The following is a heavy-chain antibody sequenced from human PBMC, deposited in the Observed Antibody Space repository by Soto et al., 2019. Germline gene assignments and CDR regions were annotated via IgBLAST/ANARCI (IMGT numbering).Heavy chain of an antibody. V-gene: IGHV4-61*01. CDR2: IYYSGST. D-gene: IGHD2-15*01. CDR3: ARDTGYCSGGSCYSDGSYNWFDP. Sequence: KASETLSLTCTVSGGSVSSGSYYWSWIRQPPGKGLEWIGYIYYSGSTNYNPSLKSRVTISVDTSKNQFSLKLSSVTAADTAVYYCARDTGYCSGGSCYSDGSYNWFDPWGQGTLVTVSS. CDR1: GGSVSSGSYY. J-gene: IGHJ5*02.